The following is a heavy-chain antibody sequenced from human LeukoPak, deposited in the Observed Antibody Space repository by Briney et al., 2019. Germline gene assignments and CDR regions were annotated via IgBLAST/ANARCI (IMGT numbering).Heavy chain of an antibody. V-gene: IGHV1-18*01. CDR3: ARDAVDGKKDI. J-gene: IGHJ3*02. CDR1: GYTFTSYG. Sequence: ASVKLSCKASGYTFTSYGISWVRHAPGQGLEWMGWISAYNGNTNYAQKLQGRVTMTTDTSTSTDYMELRSMRSDDTAVYYCARDAVDGKKDIWGQGTMVTVSS. D-gene: IGHD5-12*01. CDR2: ISAYNGNT.